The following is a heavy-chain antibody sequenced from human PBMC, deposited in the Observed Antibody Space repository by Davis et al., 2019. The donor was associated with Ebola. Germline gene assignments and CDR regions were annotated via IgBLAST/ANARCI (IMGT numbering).Heavy chain of an antibody. Sequence: PGGSLRLSCAASGFTVSSNYMSWVRQAPGKGLEWVSVIYSGGSTYHADSVKGRFTISRDNSKNTLYLQMNSLRAEDTAVYYCARELLWFGELYIGRYFDLWGRGTLVTVSS. V-gene: IGHV3-66*01. CDR2: IYSGGST. CDR1: GFTVSSNY. CDR3: ARELLWFGELYIGRYFDL. D-gene: IGHD3-10*01. J-gene: IGHJ2*01.